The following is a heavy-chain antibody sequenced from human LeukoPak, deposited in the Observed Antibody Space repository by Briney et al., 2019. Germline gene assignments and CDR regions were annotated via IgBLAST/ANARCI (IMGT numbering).Heavy chain of an antibody. V-gene: IGHV3-21*01. J-gene: IGHJ4*02. D-gene: IGHD2-15*01. CDR3: ARDGPTCSGGSCSFDY. Sequence: GGSLRLSCAASGFTFSSYSINWVRQAPGKGREWVSSISSGGSYIYYADSVKGRFTISRDDAKNSLYLQMTRLRAEDTAVYYCARDGPTCSGGSCSFDYWGQGTLVTVSS. CDR2: ISSGGSYI. CDR1: GFTFSSYS.